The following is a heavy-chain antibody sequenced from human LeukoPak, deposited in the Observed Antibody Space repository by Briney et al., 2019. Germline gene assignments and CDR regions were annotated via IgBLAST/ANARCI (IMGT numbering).Heavy chain of an antibody. D-gene: IGHD3-9*01. CDR3: AREYYDILTGLGGLDY. CDR2: ISYDGSNK. J-gene: IGHJ4*02. V-gene: IGHV3-30*04. Sequence: GRSLRLSCAASGFTFSSYAMHWARQAPGKGLEWVAVISYDGSNKYYADSVKGRFTISRDNSKNTLYLQMNSLRAEDTAVYYCAREYYDILTGLGGLDYWGQGTLVTVSS. CDR1: GFTFSSYA.